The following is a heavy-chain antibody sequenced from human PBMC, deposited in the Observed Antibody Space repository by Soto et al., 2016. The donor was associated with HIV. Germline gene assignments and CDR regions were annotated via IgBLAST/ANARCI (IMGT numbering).Heavy chain of an antibody. D-gene: IGHD4-17*01. V-gene: IGHV3-23*01. CDR2: ISGSGGTT. J-gene: IGHJ4*02. CDR1: GSTFNIHA. CDR3: ATSRTTVTRTRGYYFDY. Sequence: EVQLLESGGGLVQPGRPLRLSCAASGSTFNIHAMSWVRQTPGKGLEWVSTISGSGGTTYYADYARGRFTISRDNSKNILYLQMNSLRADDTALYYCATSRTTVTRTRGYYFDYWGQGALVIVSS.